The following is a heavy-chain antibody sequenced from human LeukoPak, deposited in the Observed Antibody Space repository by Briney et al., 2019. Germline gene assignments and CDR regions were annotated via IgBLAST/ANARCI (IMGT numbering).Heavy chain of an antibody. CDR2: ISSSSSYI. CDR1: GFTFSSYS. D-gene: IGHD6-6*01. CDR3: ARDPDPNGQLVPYFDY. V-gene: IGHV3-21*01. J-gene: IGHJ4*02. Sequence: PGGSLRLSRAASGFTFSSYSMNWVRQAPGKGLEWVSSISSSSSYIYYADSVKGRFTISRDNAKNSLYLQMNSLRAEDTAVYYCARDPDPNGQLVPYFDYWGQGTLVTVSS.